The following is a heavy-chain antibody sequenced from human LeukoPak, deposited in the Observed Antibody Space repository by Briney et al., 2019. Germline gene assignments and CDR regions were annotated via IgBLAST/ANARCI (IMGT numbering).Heavy chain of an antibody. D-gene: IGHD3/OR15-3a*01. Sequence: GGSLRLSCAASGFTFSSYAMSWVRQAPGKGLEWVSAISGSGGSTYYADSVKGRFTISRDNSKNTLYLQMNSLRAEDTAVYYCAKALSTLFGLVIHFDYWGQGTLVTVSS. CDR2: ISGSGGST. CDR3: AKALSTLFGLVIHFDY. J-gene: IGHJ4*02. V-gene: IGHV3-23*01. CDR1: GFTFSSYA.